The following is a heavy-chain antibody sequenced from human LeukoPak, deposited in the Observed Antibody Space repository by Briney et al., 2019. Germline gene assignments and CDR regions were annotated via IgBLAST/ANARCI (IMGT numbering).Heavy chain of an antibody. D-gene: IGHD6-13*01. CDR2: VYHSGTT. J-gene: IGHJ4*02. V-gene: IGHV4-59*01. Sequence: SETLSLTCAVYGGSFSGYYWSWIRQPPGKGLEWIGYVYHSGTTNYNPSLKSRVTISVDTSKNQFSLKLSSVTAADTAVYYCSRGAAAGDYWGQGTLVTVSS. CDR1: GGSFSGYY. CDR3: SRGAAAGDY.